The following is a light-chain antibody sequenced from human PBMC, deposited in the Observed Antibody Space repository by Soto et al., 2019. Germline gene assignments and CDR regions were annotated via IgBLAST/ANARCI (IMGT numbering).Light chain of an antibody. J-gene: IGKJ1*01. CDR2: SSS. CDR3: LYWGAPWT. Sequence: IVLTQSPGTLSLSPGERATLSCRASESVSSTYLAWYQQKPGQAPRLLSYSSSSRATGIPDRFSGSGSCTNVSLTTVRRVPEDDFVEYYRLYWGAPWTFGQGTKVDTK. V-gene: IGKV3-20*01. CDR1: ESVSSTY.